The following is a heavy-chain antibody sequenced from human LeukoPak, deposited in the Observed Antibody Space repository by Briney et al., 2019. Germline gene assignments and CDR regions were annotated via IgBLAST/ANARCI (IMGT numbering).Heavy chain of an antibody. CDR2: INPNGGVT. CDR3: GSGQWLVGVFY. J-gene: IGHJ4*02. V-gene: IGHV1-2*02. D-gene: IGHD6-19*01. Sequence: ASVKVSCKASGHTFTRYYMHWVRQAPGQGLEWLGWINPNGGVTNYAQKFQGRITMTRDTSITTVYMEPSSLTSDDTAVYYCGSGQWLVGVFYWGQGTLVTVSS. CDR1: GHTFTRYY.